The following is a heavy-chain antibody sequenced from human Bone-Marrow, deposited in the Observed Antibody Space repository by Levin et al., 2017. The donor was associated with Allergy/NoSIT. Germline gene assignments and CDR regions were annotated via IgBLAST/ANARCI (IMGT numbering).Heavy chain of an antibody. V-gene: IGHV1-2*02. Sequence: ASVKVSCKASGYTFTGYYIHWVRQAPGQGLEWMGWINPNSGDTNYAQKFQGRVTMTRDTSISTAYLELSRLRSDDTAVYFCARVEDYFGDYWGQGTLVTVSS. CDR3: ARVEDYFGDY. J-gene: IGHJ4*02. D-gene: IGHD3-10*01. CDR1: GYTFTGYY. CDR2: INPNSGDT.